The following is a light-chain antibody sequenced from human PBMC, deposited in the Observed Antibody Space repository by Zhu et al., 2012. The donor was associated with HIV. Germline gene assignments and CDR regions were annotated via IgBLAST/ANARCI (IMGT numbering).Light chain of an antibody. V-gene: IGKV1-9*01. Sequence: DIQLTQSPSFLSASVGDRVTITCRASQDISNSLAWYQQTPDKAPKLLIYSASTLQTGVPSRFSGSGSGTEFTLTVSGLQPEDFATYYCQQFGNFPITFGPGTTVDIK. CDR3: QQFGNFPIT. CDR2: SAS. CDR1: QDISNS. J-gene: IGKJ3*01.